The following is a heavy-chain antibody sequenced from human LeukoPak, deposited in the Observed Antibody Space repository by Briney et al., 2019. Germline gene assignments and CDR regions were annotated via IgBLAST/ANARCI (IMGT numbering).Heavy chain of an antibody. J-gene: IGHJ5*02. V-gene: IGHV4-61*02. CDR3: ARKVGVAVAGKRCFDP. CDR1: GGSISSGSYY. Sequence: PSQTLSLACTVSGGSISSGSYYWSWIRQPAGKGLEWIGRIYTSGSTNYNPSLKSRLTISVDTSKNQFSLKLSSVTAADTAVYYCARKVGVAVAGKRCFDPWGQGTLVTVSS. D-gene: IGHD6-19*01. CDR2: IYTSGST.